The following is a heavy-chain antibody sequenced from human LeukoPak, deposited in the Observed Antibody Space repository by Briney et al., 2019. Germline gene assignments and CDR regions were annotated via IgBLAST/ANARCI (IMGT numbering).Heavy chain of an antibody. J-gene: IGHJ4*02. CDR1: SGSFSGYF. CDR3: ARPRLLYGSGPILV. V-gene: IGHV4-34*01. D-gene: IGHD3-10*01. CDR2: INHSGST. Sequence: ASETLSLTCAVYSGSFSGYFWSWIRQPPGKGLEWIGEINHSGSTNYNPSLKSRVTISVDTSKNQFSLNLTPVTAADTAVYYCARPRLLYGSGPILVWGQGNLVTVSS.